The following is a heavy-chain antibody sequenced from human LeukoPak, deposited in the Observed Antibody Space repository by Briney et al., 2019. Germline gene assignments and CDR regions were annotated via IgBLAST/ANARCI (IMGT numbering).Heavy chain of an antibody. D-gene: IGHD5-18*01. V-gene: IGHV3-15*01. CDR1: GFTFNNAW. CDR2: IKSKTDGGTT. CDR3: TTLGYSYGQFDY. J-gene: IGHJ4*02. Sequence: SGGSLRHSCAASGFTFNNAWMTWVRQAPGKGLEWVGRIKSKTDGGTTDYAAPVKGRFTISRDDSKNTLYLQMNSLKTEDTAMYYCTTLGYSYGQFDYWGQGTLVTVSS.